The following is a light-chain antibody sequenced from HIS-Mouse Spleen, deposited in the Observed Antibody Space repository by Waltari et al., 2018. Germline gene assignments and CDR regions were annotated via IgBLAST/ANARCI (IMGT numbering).Light chain of an antibody. CDR1: QSVSSY. J-gene: IGKJ4*01. V-gene: IGKV3-11*01. CDR3: QQRSNWPT. CDR2: DAS. Sequence: EIVLTQSPATLSLSPGERATLSCRASQSVSSYLAWYQQKPGQAPRVLIYDASNRATGIPARFSGSGYGTDFTLTISSLEPEDFAVYYCQQRSNWPTFGGGTKVEIK.